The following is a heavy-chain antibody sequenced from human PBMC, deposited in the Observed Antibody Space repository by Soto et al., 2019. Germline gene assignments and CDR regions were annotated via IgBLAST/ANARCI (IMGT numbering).Heavy chain of an antibody. CDR1: GDSISSSSYY. CDR3: ARWRGYCSSTSCYPAY. D-gene: IGHD2-2*01. V-gene: IGHV4-39*01. Sequence: SETLSLTCTVSGDSISSSSYYWGWIRQPPGKGLEWIGSIYYSGSTYYNPSLKSRVTISVDTSKNQFSLKLSSVTAADTAVYYCARWRGYCSSTSCYPAYWGQGTLVTVSS. CDR2: IYYSGST. J-gene: IGHJ4*02.